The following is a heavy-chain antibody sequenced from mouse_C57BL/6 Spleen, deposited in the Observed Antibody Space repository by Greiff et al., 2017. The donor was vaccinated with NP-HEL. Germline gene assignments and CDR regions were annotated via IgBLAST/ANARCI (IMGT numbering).Heavy chain of an antibody. CDR1: GYSITSGYY. CDR2: ISYDGSN. J-gene: IGHJ3*01. D-gene: IGHD3-2*02. CDR3: ARKGDSSGFPAWFAY. V-gene: IGHV3-6*01. Sequence: EVQLVESGPGLVKPSQSLSLTCSVTGYSITSGYYWNWIRQLPGNKLEWMGYISYDGSNNYNPSLKNRISITRDTSKNQFFLKLNSVTTEDTATYYCARKGDSSGFPAWFAYWGQGTLVTVSA.